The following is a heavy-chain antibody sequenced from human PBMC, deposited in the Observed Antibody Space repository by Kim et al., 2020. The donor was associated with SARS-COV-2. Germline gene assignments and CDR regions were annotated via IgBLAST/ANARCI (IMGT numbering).Heavy chain of an antibody. J-gene: IGHJ4*02. CDR3: VKQAFGVLAV. CDR1: GDSISDKE. D-gene: IGHD2-8*01. V-gene: IGHV4-4*07. Sequence: SETLSLTCSVSGDSISDKEWSWIRQPAGKGLEWIGRITKIGGTAYNPSLQSRVTMSVDMSKTQFFLRLSFVTAADTAVYYCVKQAFGVLAVWGQGILVTVSS. CDR2: ITKIGGT.